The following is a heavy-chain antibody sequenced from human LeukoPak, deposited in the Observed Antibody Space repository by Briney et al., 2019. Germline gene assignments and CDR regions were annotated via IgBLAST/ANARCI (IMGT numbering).Heavy chain of an antibody. Sequence: PGGSLRLSCAASGFTFPNTWMSWVRQAPGKGLEWVGRIKSKTDGGTTDYAAPGKGRFTISRDDSKNTLYLQMNSLKTENTAVYYCITWRWFDPWGQGTLVTVSS. CDR1: GFTFPNTW. CDR3: ITWRWFDP. J-gene: IGHJ5*02. CDR2: IKSKTDGGTT. D-gene: IGHD5-12*01. V-gene: IGHV3-15*01.